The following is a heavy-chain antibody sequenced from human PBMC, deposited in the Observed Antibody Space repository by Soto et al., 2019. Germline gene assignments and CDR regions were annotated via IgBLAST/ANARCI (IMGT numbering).Heavy chain of an antibody. CDR1: GLTFSTYA. V-gene: IGHV3-23*01. J-gene: IGHJ4*02. D-gene: IGHD6-6*01. CDR2: ISSSAGST. Sequence: EVQLLESGGGLVQPGGSLRLSCAASGLTFSTYAMSWVRQAPGKGLEYVSTISSSAGSTFYGVSVKGRFTISRDNSKDTLYLQMSSLKAADTAVYYCATESYNSFMIWGQGTLVTVSS. CDR3: ATESYNSFMI.